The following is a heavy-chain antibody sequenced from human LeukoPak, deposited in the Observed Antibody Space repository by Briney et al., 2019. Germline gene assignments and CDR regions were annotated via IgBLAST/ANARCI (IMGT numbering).Heavy chain of an antibody. Sequence: GGSLRLSCAASGFTFSRYAMSWVRQAPGKGLEWVSAISGSGGSTYYADSVKGRFTISRDNSKNTLYLQMNSLRAEDTAVYYCAKEYDILTGYQIDYWGQGTLVTVSS. D-gene: IGHD3-9*01. CDR2: ISGSGGST. J-gene: IGHJ4*02. V-gene: IGHV3-23*01. CDR1: GFTFSRYA. CDR3: AKEYDILTGYQIDY.